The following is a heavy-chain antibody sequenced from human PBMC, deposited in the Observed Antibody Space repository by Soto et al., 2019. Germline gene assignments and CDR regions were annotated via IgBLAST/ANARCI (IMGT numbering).Heavy chain of an antibody. CDR3: ARHESMVRGVIIGEFDY. J-gene: IGHJ4*02. CDR2: IYPGDSDT. Sequence: PGESLKISCKGSGYSFTSYWFGWVRQMPGKGLEWMGIIYPGDSDTRYSPSFQGQVTISADKSISTAYLQWSSLKASDTAMYYCARHESMVRGVIIGEFDYWGQGTLVTVSS. CDR1: GYSFTSYW. D-gene: IGHD3-10*01. V-gene: IGHV5-51*01.